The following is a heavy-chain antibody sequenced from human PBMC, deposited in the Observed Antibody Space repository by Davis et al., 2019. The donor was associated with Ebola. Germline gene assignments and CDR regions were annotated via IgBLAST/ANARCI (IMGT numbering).Heavy chain of an antibody. J-gene: IGHJ4*02. D-gene: IGHD5-18*01. CDR2: ISGSGGTT. V-gene: IGHV3-23*01. CDR1: VITFSSYA. Sequence: GGSLRLSCADSVITFSSYAMTWVRQAPGKGLEWVSAISGSGGTTYYAGSVKGRFTVSRDNSKKTMYLQMNSLRAEDTAVYYCARDSTAMVTFFDYWGQGTLVTVSS. CDR3: ARDSTAMVTFFDY.